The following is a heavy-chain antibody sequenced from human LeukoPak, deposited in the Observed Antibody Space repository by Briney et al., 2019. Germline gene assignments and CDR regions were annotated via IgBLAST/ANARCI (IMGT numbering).Heavy chain of an antibody. V-gene: IGHV2-70*11. CDR3: ARIRVDYYDSSAPGYFDY. J-gene: IGHJ4*02. CDR2: IDWDDDK. Sequence: SGPTLVNPTQTLTLTCTFSGFSLTTSGMSVSWIRQPPGKALEWLARIDWDDDKYYSTSLKTRLTISKDTSKNQVVLTMTNMDPVDTATYYCARIRVDYYDSSAPGYFDYWGQGTLVTVSS. D-gene: IGHD3-22*01. CDR1: GFSLTTSGMS.